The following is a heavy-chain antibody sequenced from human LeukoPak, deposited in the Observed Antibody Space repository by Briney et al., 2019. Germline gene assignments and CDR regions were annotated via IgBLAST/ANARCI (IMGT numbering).Heavy chain of an antibody. V-gene: IGHV3-20*04. CDR3: ARDFVGYCSGGSCYSYDAFDI. Sequence: GGSLRLSCAASGFTFDDYGMSWVRQAPGKGLEWVSGINWNGGSTGYADSVKGRFTISRDNAKNSLYLQMNSLRAEDTALYYCARDFVGYCSGGSCYSYDAFDIWGQGTMVTVSS. D-gene: IGHD2-15*01. CDR1: GFTFDDYG. J-gene: IGHJ3*02. CDR2: INWNGGST.